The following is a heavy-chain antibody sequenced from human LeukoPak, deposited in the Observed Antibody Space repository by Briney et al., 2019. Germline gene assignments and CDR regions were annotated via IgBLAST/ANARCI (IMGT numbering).Heavy chain of an antibody. CDR2: ISSSGGNT. CDR1: GFTFSDSA. J-gene: IGHJ3*01. CDR3: AKDIQLST. V-gene: IGHV3-23*01. D-gene: IGHD3-16*02. Sequence: GGSLRLSCAASGFTFSDSAMTWVRQVPGKGMEWVSLISSSGGNTYYADSVKGRFTISRDNSKNTLSLQMNSLRVEDTAIYYCAKDIQLSTWGLGTMVTVSS.